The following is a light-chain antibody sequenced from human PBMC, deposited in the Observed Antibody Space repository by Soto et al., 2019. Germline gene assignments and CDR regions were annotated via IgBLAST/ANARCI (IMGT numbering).Light chain of an antibody. Sequence: QSVLTQPASVSGSPGQSITMFCTGTSSDVGGYNYVSWYQQHPGKAPKLIIYEVSNRPSGISNRFSGSKSANTASLTISGLQDEDEAEYYCSSFTGSTTWIFGGGTKLTVL. J-gene: IGLJ2*01. CDR3: SSFTGSTTWI. CDR2: EVS. V-gene: IGLV2-14*01. CDR1: SSDVGGYNY.